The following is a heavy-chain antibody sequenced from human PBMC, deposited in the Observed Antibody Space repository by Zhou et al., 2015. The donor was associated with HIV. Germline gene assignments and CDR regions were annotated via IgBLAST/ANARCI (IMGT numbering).Heavy chain of an antibody. CDR3: ASSPVITMVRGVTFDY. D-gene: IGHD3-10*01. Sequence: QVQLVQSGAEVRKPGSSVKVSCKASGGTFSSYAINWVRQAPGQGLEWMGGIIAMFGTANYAQKFQGRVTITADESTSTAYMELSSLRSEDTAVYYCASSPVITMVRGVTFDYWGQGTLVTVSS. CDR1: GGTFSSYA. CDR2: IIAMFGTA. J-gene: IGHJ4*02. V-gene: IGHV1-69*01.